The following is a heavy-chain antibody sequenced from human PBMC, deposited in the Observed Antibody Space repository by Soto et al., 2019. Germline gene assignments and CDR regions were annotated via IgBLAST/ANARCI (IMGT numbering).Heavy chain of an antibody. Sequence: SETLSLTCTVSGGSISSSSYYWGWIRQPPGKGLEWIGSIYYSGSTYYNPSLKSRVTISVDTSKNQFSLKLSSVTAADTAAYYCARQYSNYGYYYYYYGMDVWGQGTTVTVSS. V-gene: IGHV4-39*01. J-gene: IGHJ6*02. CDR2: IYYSGST. D-gene: IGHD4-4*01. CDR3: ARQYSNYGYYYYYYGMDV. CDR1: GGSISSSSYY.